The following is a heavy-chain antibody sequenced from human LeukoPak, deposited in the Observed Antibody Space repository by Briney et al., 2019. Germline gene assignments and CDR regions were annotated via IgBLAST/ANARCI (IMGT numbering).Heavy chain of an antibody. Sequence: ASVKVSCKASGYTFTSYAMHWVRQAPGQGLEWMGIINPSGGSTSYAQKFQGRVTMTRDMSTSTVYMELSSLRSEDTAVYYCARDVSGSYAADAFDIWGQGTMVTVSS. CDR2: INPSGGST. D-gene: IGHD1-26*01. CDR1: GYTFTSYA. CDR3: ARDVSGSYAADAFDI. V-gene: IGHV1-46*01. J-gene: IGHJ3*02.